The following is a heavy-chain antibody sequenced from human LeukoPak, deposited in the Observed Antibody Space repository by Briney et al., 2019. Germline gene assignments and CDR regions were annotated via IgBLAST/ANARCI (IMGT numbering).Heavy chain of an antibody. J-gene: IGHJ1*01. CDR1: AFTFDDYA. CDR3: ARVDSGSACAS. Sequence: GGSLRLSCAASAFTFDDYAMHWVRQAPGKGLEFVSAISKNGRNTYYGNSMKGRFTISRDISKNTLYLQMGSLRPEDMAVYYCARVDSGSACASWGQGILVTVSS. V-gene: IGHV3-64*01. D-gene: IGHD6-19*01. CDR2: ISKNGRNT.